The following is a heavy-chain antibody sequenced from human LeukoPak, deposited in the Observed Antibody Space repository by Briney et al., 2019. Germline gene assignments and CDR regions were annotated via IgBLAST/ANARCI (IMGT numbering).Heavy chain of an antibody. J-gene: IGHJ6*02. CDR1: GFTVRDGY. Sequence: GGSLRLSCAASGFTVRDGYMSWVRQAPGKRLEWLAFIYVSGTTFYAASVKGRFTISRDNAKNTLYLQTNSLRAEDTAVYYCARDYALRVDGMDVWGQGTTVTVSS. D-gene: IGHD2-2*01. V-gene: IGHV3-53*01. CDR2: IYVSGTT. CDR3: ARDYALRVDGMDV.